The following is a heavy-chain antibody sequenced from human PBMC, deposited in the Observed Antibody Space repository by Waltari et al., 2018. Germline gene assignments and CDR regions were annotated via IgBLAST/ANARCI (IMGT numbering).Heavy chain of an antibody. D-gene: IGHD1-1*01. J-gene: IGHJ6*02. Sequence: EMHLLESGGSLAQPGESLRRSCAASGFPFSDYAMAGVRQALGKGLEWVSTISNSDDTTYYAESVKGRFTISRDNSKSTLFLQMNSLRADDTAIYYCAKELERKPYYYYGWDVWGQGTTVTVSS. CDR3: AKELERKPYYYYGWDV. CDR2: ISNSDDTT. CDR1: GFPFSDYA. V-gene: IGHV3-23*01.